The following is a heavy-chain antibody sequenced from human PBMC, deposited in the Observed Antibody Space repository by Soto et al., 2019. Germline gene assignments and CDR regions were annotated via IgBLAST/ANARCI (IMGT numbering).Heavy chain of an antibody. Sequence: QVQLVQSGAEVKKPGSSVKVSCKASGGTFSSYAISWVRQAPGQGLEWMGGIIPIFGTANYAQKFQGRVTITADESTSTAYMELSSLRSEDTAVYYCARASHEPGRLAETPDAYYYYGMDVWGQGTTVTVSS. V-gene: IGHV1-69*01. D-gene: IGHD6-13*01. J-gene: IGHJ6*02. CDR2: IIPIFGTA. CDR3: ARASHEPGRLAETPDAYYYYGMDV. CDR1: GGTFSSYA.